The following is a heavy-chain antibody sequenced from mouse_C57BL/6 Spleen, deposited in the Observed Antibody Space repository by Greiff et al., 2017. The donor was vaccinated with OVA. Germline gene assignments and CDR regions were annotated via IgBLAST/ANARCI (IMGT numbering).Heavy chain of an antibody. CDR1: GFTFSSYA. V-gene: IGHV5-4*01. CDR2: ISDGGSYT. CDR3: ARRDYDGFYYFDY. J-gene: IGHJ2*01. Sequence: EVQVVESGGGLVKPGGSLKLSCAASGFTFSSYAMSWVRQTPEKRLEWVATISDGGSYTYYPDNVKGRITISRDNAKNNLYLQMSHLKSEDTAMYYCARRDYDGFYYFDYWGQGTTLTVSS. D-gene: IGHD2-3*01.